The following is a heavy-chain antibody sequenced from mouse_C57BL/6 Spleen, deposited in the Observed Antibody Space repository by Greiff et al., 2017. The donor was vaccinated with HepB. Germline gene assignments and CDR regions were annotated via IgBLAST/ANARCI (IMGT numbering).Heavy chain of an antibody. D-gene: IGHD2-1*01. CDR2: IYPGNSDT. V-gene: IGHV1-5*01. Sequence: VQLQQSGTVLARPGASVKMSCKTSGYTFTSYWMHWVKQRPGQGLEWIGAIYPGNSDTSYNQKFKGKAKLTAVTSASTAYMALSSLTNEDSAVYYVTREVGSTMVTKYYFDYWGQGTTLTVSS. CDR3: TREVGSTMVTKYYFDY. J-gene: IGHJ2*01. CDR1: GYTFTSYW.